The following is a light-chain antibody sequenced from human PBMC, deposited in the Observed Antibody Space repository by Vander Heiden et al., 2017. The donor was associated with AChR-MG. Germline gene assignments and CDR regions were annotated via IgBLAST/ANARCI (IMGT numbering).Light chain of an antibody. Sequence: QSALTQAASVSGSPGQSITISCTGPGADVGKYNFVSWYQHHPGTAPKLIISEVSERPSGISDRFSGSKSGNTASLTISGLQAEDEADYYCCSYAGGSTWVFGGGTKLTVL. V-gene: IGLV2-23*02. CDR2: EVS. CDR1: GADVGKYNF. J-gene: IGLJ3*02. CDR3: CSYAGGSTWV.